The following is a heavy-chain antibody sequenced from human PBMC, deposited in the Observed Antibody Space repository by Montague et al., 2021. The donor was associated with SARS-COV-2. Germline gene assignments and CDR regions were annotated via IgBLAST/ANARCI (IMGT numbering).Heavy chain of an antibody. CDR2: IYDSGST. D-gene: IGHD4-17*01. J-gene: IGHJ4*02. Sequence: SETLSLTCIVSGSSVSSYYWSWIRQPPGKGLEWIGYIYDSGSTNYNPSLKSRVTISVDTSKTQFSLKLSSVTAADTAVYYCARENTVTTFGGPYYFDSWGQGTLVTVSA. CDR3: ARENTVTTFGGPYYFDS. CDR1: GSSVSSYY. V-gene: IGHV4-59*02.